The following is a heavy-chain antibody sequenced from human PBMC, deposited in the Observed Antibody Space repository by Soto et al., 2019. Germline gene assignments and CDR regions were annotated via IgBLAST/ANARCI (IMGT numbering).Heavy chain of an antibody. CDR1: GGSFSGHY. Sequence: SETLSLTCAVYGGSFSGHYWSWIRQPPGKGLEWIGEINHSGSTNYNPSLKSRVTISVDTSKNQFSLKLSSVTAADTAVYYCAKDCGYSYGYDAFDIWGQGTMVTVS. J-gene: IGHJ3*02. V-gene: IGHV4-34*01. CDR2: INHSGST. D-gene: IGHD5-18*01. CDR3: AKDCGYSYGYDAFDI.